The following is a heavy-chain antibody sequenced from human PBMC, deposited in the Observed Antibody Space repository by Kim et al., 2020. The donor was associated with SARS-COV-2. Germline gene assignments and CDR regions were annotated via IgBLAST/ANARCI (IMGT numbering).Heavy chain of an antibody. J-gene: IGHJ4*02. CDR3: ARGGISGSSRFDY. Sequence: YAQEFQGRVTMTRDTSTSTVYMELSSLRSEDTAVYYCARGGISGSSRFDYWGQGTLVTVSS. D-gene: IGHD1-26*01. V-gene: IGHV1-46*01.